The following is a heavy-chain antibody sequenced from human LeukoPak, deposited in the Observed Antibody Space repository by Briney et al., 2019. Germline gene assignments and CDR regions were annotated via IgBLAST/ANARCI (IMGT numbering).Heavy chain of an antibody. CDR1: GYTFTSYY. J-gene: IGHJ3*02. CDR3: ARDWVGATPDAFDI. CDR2: INPSGGST. V-gene: IGHV1-46*01. Sequence: ASAKVSCKASGYTFTSYYMHWVRQAPGQGLEWMGIINPSGGSTSYAQKFQGRVTMTRDMSTSAVYMELSSLRSEDTAVYYCARDWVGATPDAFDIWGQGTMVTVSS. D-gene: IGHD1-26*01.